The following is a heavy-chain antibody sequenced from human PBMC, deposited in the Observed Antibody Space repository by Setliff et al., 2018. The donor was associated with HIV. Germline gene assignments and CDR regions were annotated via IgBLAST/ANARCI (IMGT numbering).Heavy chain of an antibody. J-gene: IGHJ4*02. D-gene: IGHD3-3*01. CDR1: GGTFSSYA. V-gene: IGHV1-46*01. CDR2: INPSGGST. Sequence: ASVKVSCKASGGTFSSYAISWVRQAPGQGREWMGIINPSGGSTSYAQKFQGRVTMTRDTSTSTVYMELSSLRSEDTAVYYCVRDRETVSISGVAVPYFDYWGQGTQVTVSS. CDR3: VRDRETVSISGVAVPYFDY.